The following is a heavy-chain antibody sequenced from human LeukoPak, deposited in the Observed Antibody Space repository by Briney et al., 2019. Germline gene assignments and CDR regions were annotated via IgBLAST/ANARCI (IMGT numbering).Heavy chain of an antibody. CDR2: IYYTGAT. V-gene: IGHV4-59*01. CDR3: ARAGYSYGTGYYFDY. CDR1: GGSISSYY. J-gene: IGHJ4*02. Sequence: PSETLSLTCTVAGGSISSYYWSWIRLPPGKGLEWIGYIYYTGATYYNPSLKSRVTISLDTSKNQFSLKLSSVTAADAAVYYCARAGYSYGTGYYFDYWGQGALVTVSS. D-gene: IGHD5-18*01.